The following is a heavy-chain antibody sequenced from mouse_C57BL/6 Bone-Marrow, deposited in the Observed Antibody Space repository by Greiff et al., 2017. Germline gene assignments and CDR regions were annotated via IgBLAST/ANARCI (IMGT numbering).Heavy chain of an antibody. CDR3: ARRNYYYGSSYDWYFDV. J-gene: IGHJ1*03. V-gene: IGHV8-8*01. D-gene: IGHD1-1*01. CDR2: IWWDDDK. Sequence: QVTLKVSGPGILQPSQTLSLTCSFSGFSLSTFGMGVGWIRQPSGKGLEWLAPIWWDDDKYYNPALKSRLTISKDTSKNQVFLKIANVDTADTATYYCARRNYYYGSSYDWYFDVWGTGTTVTVSS. CDR1: GFSLSTFGMG.